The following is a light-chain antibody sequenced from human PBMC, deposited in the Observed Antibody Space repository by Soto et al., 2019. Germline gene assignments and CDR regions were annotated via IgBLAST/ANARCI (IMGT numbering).Light chain of an antibody. V-gene: IGKV3-15*01. J-gene: IGKJ4*01. CDR3: QQYDDYPLT. CDR1: QSVGSN. CDR2: GAS. Sequence: EIVMTQSPATLSVSPGERATLSCRASQSVGSNLAWYQQKPGQAPRLLIYGASTRATGIPARFSGSGSGTEFTLTISSLQPDDFATYYCQQYDDYPLTFGGGTKVDIK.